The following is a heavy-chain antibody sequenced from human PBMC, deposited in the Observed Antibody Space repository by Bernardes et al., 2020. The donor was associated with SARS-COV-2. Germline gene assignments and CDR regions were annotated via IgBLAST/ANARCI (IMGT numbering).Heavy chain of an antibody. CDR3: AISRDGYNSLDY. D-gene: IGHD1-1*01. CDR1: GGSISSYS. V-gene: IGHV4-59*01. CDR2: VYDSGST. J-gene: IGHJ4*02. Sequence: SETLSLTCTVSGGSISSYSWSWIRQPPGKGLEWIGYVYDSGSTTYNPSLKSRVTISLGTSKIDSSLKVSSVTAADTAVYYCAISRDGYNSLDYWGQGTLVTVSS.